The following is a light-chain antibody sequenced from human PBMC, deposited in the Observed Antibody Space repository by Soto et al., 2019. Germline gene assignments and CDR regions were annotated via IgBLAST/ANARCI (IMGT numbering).Light chain of an antibody. V-gene: IGKV1-39*01. CDR2: AAS. J-gene: IGKJ4*01. CDR1: QSISSY. CDR3: QQSYSTLLT. Sequence: DIQMTQSPSSLSASVGDRVPITCRASQSISSYLNWYQQKPGKAPTLLIYAASSLQSWVPSRFSGSGSGTDFTLTISSLQPEDFATYYCQQSYSTLLTFGGGTKVDIK.